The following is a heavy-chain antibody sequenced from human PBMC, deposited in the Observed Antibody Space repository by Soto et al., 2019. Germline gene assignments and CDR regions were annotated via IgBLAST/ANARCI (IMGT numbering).Heavy chain of an antibody. V-gene: IGHV1-69*13. D-gene: IGHD3-10*01. J-gene: IGHJ6*02. CDR3: AGGVAMVRGLNYYYYGMDV. Sequence: ASVKVSCKASGGTLSSYAIGWVRQAPGQGLEWMGGIIPIFGTANYAQKFQGRVTITADESTSTAYMELSSLRSEDTAMYYCAGGVAMVRGLNYYYYGMDVWGQGTTVTVSS. CDR2: IIPIFGTA. CDR1: GGTLSSYA.